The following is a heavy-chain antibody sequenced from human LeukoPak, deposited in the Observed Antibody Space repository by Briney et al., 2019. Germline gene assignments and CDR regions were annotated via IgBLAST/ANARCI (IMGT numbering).Heavy chain of an antibody. Sequence: GGSLRLSCAASGFTFSSYAMHWVRQAPGKGLEYVSAISSNGGSTYYANSVKGRFTISRDNSKNTLYLQMGSLRAEDMAVYYCARSNTAMDTDFDYWGQGTLVTVSS. CDR1: GFTFSSYA. J-gene: IGHJ4*02. CDR3: ARSNTAMDTDFDY. CDR2: ISSNGGST. D-gene: IGHD5-18*01. V-gene: IGHV3-64*01.